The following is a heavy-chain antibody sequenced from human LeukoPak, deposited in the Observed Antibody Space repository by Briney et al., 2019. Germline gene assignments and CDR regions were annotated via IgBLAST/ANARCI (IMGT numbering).Heavy chain of an antibody. CDR2: ISSSGGTT. J-gene: IGHJ4*02. CDR1: GFTFSSYA. Sequence: GGSLRLSCAASGFTFSSYAMNWVRQAPGKGLEWVSVISSSGGTTYYSDFVKGRFIISRDNSKNTLYLQMNSLRAEDTAVYYCAKAGIAVPATPEYCGQGTQVTVSS. V-gene: IGHV3-23*01. D-gene: IGHD6-19*01. CDR3: AKAGIAVPATPEY.